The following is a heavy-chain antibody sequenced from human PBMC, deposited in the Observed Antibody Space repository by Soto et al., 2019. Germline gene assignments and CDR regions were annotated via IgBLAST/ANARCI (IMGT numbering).Heavy chain of an antibody. CDR2: INPNSGGT. Sequence: ASVKVSCKASGYTFTGYYIHWVRQAPGQGLEWMGWINPNSGGTNYAQKFQGWVTMTRDTSISTAYMELSRLRSDDTAVYYCAREKRNVLRYFDWPVGAFDIWGQGTMVTVSS. CDR1: GYTFTGYY. CDR3: AREKRNVLRYFDWPVGAFDI. J-gene: IGHJ3*02. V-gene: IGHV1-2*04. D-gene: IGHD3-9*01.